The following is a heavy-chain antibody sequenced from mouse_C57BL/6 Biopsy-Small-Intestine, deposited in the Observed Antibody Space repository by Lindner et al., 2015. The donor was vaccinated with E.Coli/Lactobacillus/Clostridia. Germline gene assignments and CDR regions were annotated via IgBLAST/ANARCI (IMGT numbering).Heavy chain of an antibody. Sequence: VQLQESGAELAKPGASVKLSCKASGYTFTSYWIHWVKQRPGQGLEWIGYINPSSGYTNYNQKFKDKATLTADRSSSTAYMQLSSLTYEDSAVYYCARNDYDHYHAMDYWGQGTSVTVSS. V-gene: IGHV1-7*01. J-gene: IGHJ4*01. D-gene: IGHD2-4*01. CDR3: ARNDYDHYHAMDY. CDR1: GYTFTSYW. CDR2: INPSSGYT.